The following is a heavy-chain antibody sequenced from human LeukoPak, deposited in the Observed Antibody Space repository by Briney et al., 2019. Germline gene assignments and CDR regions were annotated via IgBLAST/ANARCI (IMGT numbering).Heavy chain of an antibody. CDR3: AKASTTVVTVGSIDY. V-gene: IGHV3-23*01. D-gene: IGHD4-17*01. Sequence: RGSLRLSCAASGFTFSSYAMSWVRQAPGKGLEWVSAISGSGGSTYYADSVKGRFTISRDNSKNTLYLQMNSLRAEDTAVYYCAKASTTVVTVGSIDYWGQGTLVTVSS. CDR2: ISGSGGST. CDR1: GFTFSSYA. J-gene: IGHJ4*02.